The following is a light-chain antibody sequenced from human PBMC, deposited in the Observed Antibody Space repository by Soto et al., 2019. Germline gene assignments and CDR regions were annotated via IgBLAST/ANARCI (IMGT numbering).Light chain of an antibody. J-gene: IGLJ2*01. CDR1: SSDVGSYNL. V-gene: IGLV2-23*02. Sequence: QSVLTQPASVSGSPGQSITISCTGTSSDVGSYNLVSWYQHHPGKAPKLMIFEVTKRPSGVSNRFSGSKSGNTASLTISGLQAEDEADYYCCSFAGYRTVVFGGGTKLTVL. CDR3: CSFAGYRTVV. CDR2: EVT.